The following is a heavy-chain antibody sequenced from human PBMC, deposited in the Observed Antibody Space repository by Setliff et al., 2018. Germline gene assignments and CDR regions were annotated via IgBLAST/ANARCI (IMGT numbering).Heavy chain of an antibody. CDR1: GGTLRSYG. Sequence: SVKVSCKASGGTLRSYGIGWVRQAPGQGLEWMGGIIPIFGTTNYAQKFQGRVTITADESTSTAYMELSSLRSEDTAVYYCARDLGVEYSRGWYYFDYWAQGTLVTVSS. D-gene: IGHD6-19*01. J-gene: IGHJ4*02. CDR3: ARDLGVEYSRGWYYFDY. V-gene: IGHV1-69*13. CDR2: IIPIFGTT.